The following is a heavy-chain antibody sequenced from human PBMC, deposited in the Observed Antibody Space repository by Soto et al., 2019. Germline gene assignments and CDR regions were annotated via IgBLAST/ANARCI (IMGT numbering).Heavy chain of an antibody. CDR2: IVVGSGNT. Sequence: SVKVSCKASGFTCTSSAVQWVRQARGQRLEWRGWIVVGSGNTNYAQKFQERVTITRDMSTSTAYMELSSLRSEDTAVYYCAADPPNSYDILTGSPSGYWGQGTLVTVSS. V-gene: IGHV1-58*01. CDR1: GFTCTSSA. J-gene: IGHJ4*02. D-gene: IGHD3-9*01. CDR3: AADPPNSYDILTGSPSGY.